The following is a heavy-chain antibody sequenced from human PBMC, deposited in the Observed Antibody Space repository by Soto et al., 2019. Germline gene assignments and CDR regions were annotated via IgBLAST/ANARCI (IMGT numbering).Heavy chain of an antibody. V-gene: IGHV4-34*01. CDR2: INHSGST. Sequence: ETLSLTCSVYGGSFSGYYWSWIRQPPGKGLEWIGEINHSGSTNYNPSLKSRVTISVDTSKNQFSLKLSSVTAADPAVYYCAREGAIVVVPAAGGWFDPWGQGPLVTV. J-gene: IGHJ5*02. CDR3: AREGAIVVVPAAGGWFDP. CDR1: GGSFSGYY. D-gene: IGHD2-2*01.